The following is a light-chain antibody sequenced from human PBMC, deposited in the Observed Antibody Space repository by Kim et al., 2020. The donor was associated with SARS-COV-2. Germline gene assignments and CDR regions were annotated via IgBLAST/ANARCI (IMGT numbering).Light chain of an antibody. J-gene: IGLJ3*02. CDR3: QACDTNSVV. CDR2: QDV. V-gene: IGLV3-1*01. Sequence: SVSLGQTVSITCSGDNLGSHSVFWYQQRAGLSPVLVVYQDVRRPSGIPERFSGSFSGNTATLTITEIQAIDEANYYCQACDTNSVVFGGGTQLTVL. CDR1: NLGSHS.